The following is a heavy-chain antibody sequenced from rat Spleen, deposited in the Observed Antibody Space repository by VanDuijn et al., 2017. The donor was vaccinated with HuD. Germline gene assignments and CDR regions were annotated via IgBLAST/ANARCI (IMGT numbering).Heavy chain of an antibody. Sequence: EVQLVESGGGLVQPGRSLKLSCAASGFTFSNYGMHWIRQAPTKGLEWVASISYDGGNTYYRDSVKGRFTISRDNAKSTLYLQMDNLRSEDTATYYCTRDPGSPFDYWGQGVMVTVSS. CDR1: GFTFSNYG. D-gene: IGHD1-4*01. V-gene: IGHV5-19*01. CDR2: ISYDGGNT. J-gene: IGHJ2*01. CDR3: TRDPGSPFDY.